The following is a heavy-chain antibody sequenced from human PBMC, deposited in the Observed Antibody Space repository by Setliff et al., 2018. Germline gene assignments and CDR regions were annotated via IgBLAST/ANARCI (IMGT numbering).Heavy chain of an antibody. J-gene: IGHJ4*02. D-gene: IGHD6-13*01. CDR1: GYTFTNYW. CDR3: ARALASAGTVFFDY. CDR2: IYPSDSHT. V-gene: IGHV5-51*01. Sequence: CKGSGYTFTNYWIGWVRQMPGKGLEWMGLIYPSDSHTRYSPSFQGQVTVSADRSISTAYLQWSSLKASDTAMYYCARALASAGTVFFDYWGQGTLVTVSS.